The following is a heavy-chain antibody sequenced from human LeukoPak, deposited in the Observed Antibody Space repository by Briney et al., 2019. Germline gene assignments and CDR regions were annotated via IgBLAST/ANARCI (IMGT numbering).Heavy chain of an antibody. J-gene: IGHJ3*02. Sequence: RASETLSLTCTVSGGSISSSSYYWGWIRQPPGKGLEWIGSIYYSGSTYYNPSLKSRVTISVDTSKNQFSLKLSSVTAADTAVYYCASTPPYSSSIYAFDIWGQGTMVTVSS. CDR3: ASTPPYSSSIYAFDI. V-gene: IGHV4-39*01. CDR1: GGSISSSSYY. D-gene: IGHD6-6*01. CDR2: IYYSGST.